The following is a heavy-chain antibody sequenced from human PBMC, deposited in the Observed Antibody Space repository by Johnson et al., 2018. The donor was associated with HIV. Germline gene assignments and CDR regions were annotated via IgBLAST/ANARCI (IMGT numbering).Heavy chain of an antibody. D-gene: IGHD1-26*01. V-gene: IGHV3-20*04. J-gene: IGHJ3*02. CDR2: INWNGGSA. Sequence: VQLVESGGGVVRPGGSLRLSCAASGFTFDDYGMSWVRQAPGKGLEWVSGINWNGGSAGYADSVQGRFTISRDNAKNSLYLQMNSLRAEDTAVYYCAKGIGSGSYDAFDIWGQGTMVTVSS. CDR1: GFTFDDYG. CDR3: AKGIGSGSYDAFDI.